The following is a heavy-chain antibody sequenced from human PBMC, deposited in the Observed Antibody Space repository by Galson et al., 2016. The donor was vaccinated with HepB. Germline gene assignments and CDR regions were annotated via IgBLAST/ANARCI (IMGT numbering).Heavy chain of an antibody. D-gene: IGHD4-11*01. Sequence: TLSLTCTVSGGSISSGSYYWSWIRQPPGKGLEWIGYIFYSGSTYYNPSLKSRVSMSADTSKNQFSLKLNSVTAADTAVYYCAREWRYYSNYQASHGMDVWGKGTTVTVSS. CDR1: GGSISSGSYY. CDR3: AREWRYYSNYQASHGMDV. V-gene: IGHV4-30-4*01. J-gene: IGHJ6*04. CDR2: IFYSGST.